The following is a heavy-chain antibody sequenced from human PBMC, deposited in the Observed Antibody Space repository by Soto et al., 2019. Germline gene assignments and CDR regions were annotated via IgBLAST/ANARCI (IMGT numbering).Heavy chain of an antibody. J-gene: IGHJ6*02. CDR3: EWSGLRRPPNPYRFCGLDV. CDR2: IIPLLGTV. D-gene: IGHD2-15*01. V-gene: IGHV1-69*06. CDR1: GATFTNSV. Sequence: QGQLVQSGAEVKKPGSSLNVSCRASGATFTNSVITWVRKGPGQGLEFMGGIIPLLGTVDYAENFQGSVTITADKVTNTVDLEMSSMRYDDTAVYYCEWSGLRRPPNPYRFCGLDVCGHGTTV.